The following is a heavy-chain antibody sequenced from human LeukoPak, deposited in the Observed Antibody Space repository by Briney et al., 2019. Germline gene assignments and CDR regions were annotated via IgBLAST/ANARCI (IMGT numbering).Heavy chain of an antibody. Sequence: PSETLSLTCTVSGGSISSSSYHWGWIRLPPGKGLECIGNLYYSGSTYYNPSLKSRVTISVDRSKNQFSLKLNSVTAADTAVYYCARRHDGEFDYWGQGTLVTVSS. CDR1: GGSISSSSYH. CDR2: LYYSGST. V-gene: IGHV4-39*01. D-gene: IGHD3-10*01. J-gene: IGHJ4*02. CDR3: ARRHDGEFDY.